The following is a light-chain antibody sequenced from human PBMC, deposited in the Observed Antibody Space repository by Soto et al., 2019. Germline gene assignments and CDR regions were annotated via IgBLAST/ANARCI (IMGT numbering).Light chain of an antibody. J-gene: IGKJ4*01. Sequence: IQLTQSPSSLSASVGDRVTITCRASQGISSYLAWYQQKPGKAPKLLIYAASTLQSGVPSRFSGSGSGTDFTLTISSLQPEDLAVYSCQQYGDWPGAFGGGTKVEIK. CDR3: QQYGDWPGA. CDR1: QGISSY. V-gene: IGKV1-9*01. CDR2: AAS.